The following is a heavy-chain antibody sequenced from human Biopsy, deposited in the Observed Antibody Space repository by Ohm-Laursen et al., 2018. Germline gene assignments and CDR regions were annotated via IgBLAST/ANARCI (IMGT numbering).Heavy chain of an antibody. D-gene: IGHD1-26*01. CDR1: GYTFTSHD. V-gene: IGHV1-8*01. CDR2: MSPNTGNT. CDR3: ARWETTLGRSLDS. Sequence: ASVKVSCKASGYTFTSHDINWVRQATGQGLEWMGWMSPNTGNTAYAQRFQDRVTMTSDTSTGAAYMELTSLTSDDTAVYFCARWETTLGRSLDSWGQGTLVAVSS. J-gene: IGHJ4*02.